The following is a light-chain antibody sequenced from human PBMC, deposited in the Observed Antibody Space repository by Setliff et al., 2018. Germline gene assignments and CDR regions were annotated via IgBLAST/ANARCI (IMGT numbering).Light chain of an antibody. Sequence: QSVLTQPPSVSAAPGQKVTISCSGSTSNLGNNYLSWYQLLPGTAPKLLIYDNHRRPSGIPDRFSGSKSGTSGTLVITGLQTGDEADYYCATWDGTLSAVVFGGGTKGTVL. V-gene: IGLV1-51*01. CDR2: DNH. CDR3: ATWDGTLSAVV. J-gene: IGLJ2*01. CDR1: TSNLGNNY.